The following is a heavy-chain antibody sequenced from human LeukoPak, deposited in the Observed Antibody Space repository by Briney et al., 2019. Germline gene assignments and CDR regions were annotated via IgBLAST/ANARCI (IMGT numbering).Heavy chain of an antibody. J-gene: IGHJ4*02. CDR3: ARTQYYYDSSGLLGGFDY. CDR2: INPNSGGT. V-gene: IGHV1-2*02. CDR1: GYTFTGYY. Sequence: ASVKVSCKASGYTFTGYYMHWVRQAPGQGLEWMGWINPNSGGTNYAQKFQGRVTMTRDTSISTAYMELSRLRSDDTAVYYCARTQYYYDSSGLLGGFDYWGQGTLVTVSS. D-gene: IGHD3-22*01.